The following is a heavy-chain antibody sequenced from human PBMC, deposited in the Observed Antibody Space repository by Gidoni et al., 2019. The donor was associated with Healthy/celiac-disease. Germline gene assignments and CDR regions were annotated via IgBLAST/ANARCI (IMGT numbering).Heavy chain of an antibody. CDR3: AKDALAYCGGDCSYDY. V-gene: IGHV3-23*04. D-gene: IGHD2-21*02. CDR1: GFTFSSYA. CDR2: ISGSGGST. J-gene: IGHJ4*02. Sequence: EVQLVESGGGLVQPGGSLRLSCAASGFTFSSYAMSWVRQAPGKGLEWVSAISGSGGSTYYADSVKGRFTISRDNSKNTLYLQMNSLRAEDTAVYYCAKDALAYCGGDCSYDYWGQGTLVTVSS.